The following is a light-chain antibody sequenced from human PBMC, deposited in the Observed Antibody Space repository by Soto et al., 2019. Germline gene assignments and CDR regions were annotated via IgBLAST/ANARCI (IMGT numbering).Light chain of an antibody. CDR2: DAS. J-gene: IGKJ3*01. Sequence: AIQLTQSPSPLSASVGDRVTITCRASQGISSALAWYQQTPGKPPKLLIYDASTLEIGVPSRFSGSGSVTDFTLTISNLQPEDFATYYCQQFNNNPFTFGPGTKVDI. CDR1: QGISSA. V-gene: IGKV1D-13*01. CDR3: QQFNNNPFT.